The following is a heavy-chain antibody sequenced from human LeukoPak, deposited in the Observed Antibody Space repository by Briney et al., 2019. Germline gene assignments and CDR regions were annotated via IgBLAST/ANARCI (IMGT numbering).Heavy chain of an antibody. CDR3: ARVQQLVRSYYYYMDV. J-gene: IGHJ6*03. V-gene: IGHV4-39*07. CDR2: IYYSGST. Sequence: SETLSLTCTVSGGSISSSSYYWGWIRQPPGKGLEWIGSIYYSGSTYYNPSLKSRVTISVDTSKNQFSLKLSSVTAADTAVYYCARVQQLVRSYYYYMDVWGKGTTVTVSS. D-gene: IGHD6-13*01. CDR1: GGSISSSSYY.